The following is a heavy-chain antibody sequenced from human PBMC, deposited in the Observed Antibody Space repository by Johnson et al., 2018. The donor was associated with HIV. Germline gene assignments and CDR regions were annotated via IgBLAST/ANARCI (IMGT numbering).Heavy chain of an antibody. CDR3: ARRDSGSLSFDL. CDR2: ISYDGTDK. V-gene: IGHV3-30*04. Sequence: QVQLVESGGGVVQPGRSLRLSCAASGFTFSSYAMHWVRQAPGKGLEWVAVISYDGTDKYYVDSVKGRFTISRDNDKSSVYMQMNNLRAEDTAFYYCARRDSGSLSFDLWGQGTMVTVSS. J-gene: IGHJ3*01. CDR1: GFTFSSYA. D-gene: IGHD1-26*01.